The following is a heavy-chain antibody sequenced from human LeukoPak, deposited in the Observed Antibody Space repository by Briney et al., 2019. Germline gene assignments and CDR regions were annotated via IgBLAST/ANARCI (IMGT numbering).Heavy chain of an antibody. CDR3: ARRLTQYDCFDP. D-gene: IGHD2-2*01. J-gene: IGHJ5*02. CDR1: GDSVSSNSVT. V-gene: IGHV6-1*01. CDR2: TYYRSTWYN. Sequence: SQTLSLTCAISGDSVSSNSVTWNWIRQSPSRVLEWLGRTYYRSTWYNDYAVSVSGRIPVNPDTSKTQFSLHLNSVTPEDTAVYYCARRLTQYDCFDPWGQGILVTVSS.